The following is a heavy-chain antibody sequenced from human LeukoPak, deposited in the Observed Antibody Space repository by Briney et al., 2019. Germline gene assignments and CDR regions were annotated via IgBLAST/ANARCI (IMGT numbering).Heavy chain of an antibody. D-gene: IGHD3-22*01. V-gene: IGHV4-59*01. Sequence: SETLSLTCTVSGGSISSYYWSWIRQPPGKGLEWIGYIYYSGSTNYSPSLKSRVTISVDTSKNQFSLKLSSVTAADTAVYYCARGPYYYDSSDWGQGTLVTVSS. J-gene: IGHJ4*02. CDR2: IYYSGST. CDR1: GGSISSYY. CDR3: ARGPYYYDSSD.